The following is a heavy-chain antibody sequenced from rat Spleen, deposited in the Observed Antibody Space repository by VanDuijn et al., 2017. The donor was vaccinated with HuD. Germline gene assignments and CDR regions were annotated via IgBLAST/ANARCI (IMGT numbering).Heavy chain of an antibody. CDR2: ITYEGSST. V-gene: IGHV5-22*01. Sequence: EVQLVESGGGLVQPGRSLRLSCATSGFTFSDYYMAWVRQAPKKGLEWVASITYEGSSTYYGDSVKGRFTISRDNAKSTLYLQMNSLRSEDTATYYWARHDYPGITTSFYFDYWGQGVMVTVSS. D-gene: IGHD1-4*01. J-gene: IGHJ2*01. CDR3: ARHDYPGITTSFYFDY. CDR1: GFTFSDYY.